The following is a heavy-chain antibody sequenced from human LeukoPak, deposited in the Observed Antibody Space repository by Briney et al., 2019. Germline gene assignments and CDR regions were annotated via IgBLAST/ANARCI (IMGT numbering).Heavy chain of an antibody. CDR3: ARYPYYSGYEPY. Sequence: GGSLRLSCAASGFTVSDNFMSWVRQPPGKGLEWVSVIYSGGTTYYGDSVKDRFTISRDNSKNTLYLQMNSLRAEDTAVYYCARYPYYSGYEPYWGQGTLVTVSS. CDR1: GFTVSDNF. D-gene: IGHD5-12*01. V-gene: IGHV3-66*01. J-gene: IGHJ4*02. CDR2: IYSGGTT.